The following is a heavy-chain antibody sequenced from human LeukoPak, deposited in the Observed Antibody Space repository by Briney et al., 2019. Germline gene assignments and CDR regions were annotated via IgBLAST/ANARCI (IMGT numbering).Heavy chain of an antibody. CDR1: GFTFSSYS. D-gene: IGHD3-3*01. Sequence: GGSLRLSCAASGFTFSSYSMNWVRQAPGKGLEWVSYISSSSSTIYYADSVKGRFTISRDNAKNSLYLQMNSLRAEDTAVYYCARDFWSGYDYWGQGTLVTVSS. CDR2: ISSSSSTI. V-gene: IGHV3-48*01. J-gene: IGHJ4*02. CDR3: ARDFWSGYDY.